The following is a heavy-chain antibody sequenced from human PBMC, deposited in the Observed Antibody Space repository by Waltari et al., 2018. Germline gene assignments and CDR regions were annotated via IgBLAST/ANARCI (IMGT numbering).Heavy chain of an antibody. CDR1: GFIFSNYW. V-gene: IGHV3-7*01. Sequence: EVQLVESGGGLVQPGGSLRLSCTASGFIFSNYWMTWVRQAPGKGPEWVADIKEDGSDKKYVDAVKGRFTISRVNAKNSLYLQMNNLRVEDTAVYYCARNLDSWGQGTLVIVSS. J-gene: IGHJ4*02. CDR3: ARNLDS. CDR2: IKEDGSDK.